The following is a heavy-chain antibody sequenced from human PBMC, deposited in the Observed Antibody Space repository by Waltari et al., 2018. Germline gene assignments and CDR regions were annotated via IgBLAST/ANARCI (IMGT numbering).Heavy chain of an antibody. Sequence: QVQLQQWGAGLLNPSETLSLTCAVYGGSFSGYLWNWVRQSAGKGLEWIGEINDGGGTNYNPSIKSRVTISLDTSKNQLSLKLSSLTAADTAIYYCTREVIADRAAYDLWGQGTMVTVSS. CDR1: GGSFSGYL. CDR3: TREVIADRAAYDL. J-gene: IGHJ3*01. CDR2: INDGGGT. D-gene: IGHD3-16*02. V-gene: IGHV4-34*02.